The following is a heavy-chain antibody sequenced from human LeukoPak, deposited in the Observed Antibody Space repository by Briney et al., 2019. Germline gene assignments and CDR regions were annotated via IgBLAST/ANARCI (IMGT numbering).Heavy chain of an antibody. D-gene: IGHD3-10*01. CDR1: GGSISSSNW. CDR3: ARDKGSGSYSYYYYGMDV. Sequence: KPSETLSLTCAVSGGSISSSNWWSWVSQPPGKGLEWIGEIYHSGSTNYHPSLKSRVTRSVDKYKDLFALKLSAVTAADSAVYYCARDKGSGSYSYYYYGMDVWGKGTTVSVSS. J-gene: IGHJ6*04. CDR2: IYHSGST. V-gene: IGHV4-4*02.